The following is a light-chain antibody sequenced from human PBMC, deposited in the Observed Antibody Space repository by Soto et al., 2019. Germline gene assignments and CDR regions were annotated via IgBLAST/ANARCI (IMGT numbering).Light chain of an antibody. CDR2: EVS. CDR3: SSYTSSSIYV. J-gene: IGLJ1*01. Sequence: QSALTQPASVSGSPGQSITISCTGTSSDVGGYNYVSWYQQHPGKAPKLMIYEVSNRPSGVSNRFSGSKSGNTASLTISGLQAKDEADYYCSSYTSSSIYVFGTGTKLTVL. V-gene: IGLV2-14*01. CDR1: SSDVGGYNY.